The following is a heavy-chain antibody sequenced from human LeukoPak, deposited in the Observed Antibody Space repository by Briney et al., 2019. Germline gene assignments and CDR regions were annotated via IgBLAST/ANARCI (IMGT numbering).Heavy chain of an antibody. V-gene: IGHV4-4*07. J-gene: IGHJ6*03. Sequence: GSLRLSCAASGFTFSSYEMNWVRQAPGKGLEWIGRIYTSGSTNYNPSLKSRVTMSVDTSKNQFSLKLSSVTAADTAVYYCARDRWRGSGSHSPYHMDVWGKGTTVTVSS. D-gene: IGHD3-10*01. CDR1: GFTFSSYE. CDR2: IYTSGST. CDR3: ARDRWRGSGSHSPYHMDV.